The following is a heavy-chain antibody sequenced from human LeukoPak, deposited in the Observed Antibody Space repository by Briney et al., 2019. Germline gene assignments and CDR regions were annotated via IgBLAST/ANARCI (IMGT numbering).Heavy chain of an antibody. CDR3: ATARGYCSSTSCYTPPHY. J-gene: IGHJ4*02. CDR1: GYTFTSYD. CDR2: MNPNSGNT. Sequence: ASVKVSCKASGYTFTSYDINWVRQATGQGLEWMGWMNPNSGNTGYAQKFQGRVTMTEDTSTDTAYMELSSLRSEDTAVYYCATARGYCSSTSCYTPPHYWGQGTLVTVSS. V-gene: IGHV1-8*02. D-gene: IGHD2-2*02.